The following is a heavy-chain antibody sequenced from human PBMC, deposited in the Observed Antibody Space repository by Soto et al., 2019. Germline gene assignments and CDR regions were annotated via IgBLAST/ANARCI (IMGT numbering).Heavy chain of an antibody. V-gene: IGHV1-69*01. CDR1: GGTFSSYA. CDR3: ARVDCSGGRCPRAYYYYYGMDV. J-gene: IGHJ6*02. Sequence: QVQLVQSGAEVKKPGSSVKVSCKASGGTFSSYAISWVRQAPGQGLEWMGGIIPIFGTANYAQKFQGRVTITADESTSTAYMELSSLRSEDTAVYYCARVDCSGGRCPRAYYYYYGMDVWGQWTTVTVSS. CDR2: IIPIFGTA. D-gene: IGHD2-15*01.